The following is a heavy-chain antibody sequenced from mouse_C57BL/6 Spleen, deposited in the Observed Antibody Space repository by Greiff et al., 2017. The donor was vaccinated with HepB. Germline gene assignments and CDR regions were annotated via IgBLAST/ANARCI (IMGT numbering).Heavy chain of an antibody. J-gene: IGHJ4*01. CDR3: TRGNWDGAMDY. CDR2: ISSGGDYI. CDR1: GFTFSSYA. D-gene: IGHD4-1*01. V-gene: IGHV5-9-1*02. Sequence: EVHLVESGEGLVKPGGSLKLSCAASGFTFSSYAMSWVRQTPEKRLEWVAYISSGGDYIYYADTVKGRFTISRDNARNTLYLQMSSLKSEDTAMYYCTRGNWDGAMDYWGQGTSVTVSS.